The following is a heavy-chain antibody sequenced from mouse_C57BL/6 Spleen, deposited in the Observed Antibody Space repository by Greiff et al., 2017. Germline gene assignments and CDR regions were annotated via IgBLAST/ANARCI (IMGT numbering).Heavy chain of an antibody. CDR1: GYTFTSYW. CDR3: ARRGWLLRSNWYFDV. CDR2: IDPSDSYT. Sequence: QVQLQQPGAELVKPGASVKLSCKASGYTFTSYWMQWVKQRPGQGLEWIGEIDPSDSYTNYNQKFKGKATLTVDPSSSTAYMQLSSLTSEDSAVYYCARRGWLLRSNWYFDVWGTGTTVTVSS. D-gene: IGHD2-3*01. V-gene: IGHV1-50*01. J-gene: IGHJ1*03.